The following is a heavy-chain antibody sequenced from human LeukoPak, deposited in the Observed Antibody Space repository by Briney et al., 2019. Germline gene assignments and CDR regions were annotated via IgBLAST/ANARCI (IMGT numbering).Heavy chain of an antibody. CDR1: SGSFSRFY. V-gene: IGHV4-34*01. J-gene: IGHJ3*02. CDR3: ARQLYWDGIDI. D-gene: IGHD2-8*02. Sequence: SETLSLTCAVTSGSFSRFYGSWLRQPPGKGLEWIGEITDHGGTTYNPSLKSRVTISLDTSKNQFSLTLSSVTAADTSIYYCARQLYWDGIDIWGQGTMVTVSS. CDR2: ITDHGGT.